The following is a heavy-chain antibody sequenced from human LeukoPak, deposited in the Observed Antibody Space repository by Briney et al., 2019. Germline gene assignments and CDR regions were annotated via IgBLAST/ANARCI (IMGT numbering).Heavy chain of an antibody. D-gene: IGHD5-12*01. J-gene: IGHJ5*02. CDR3: ARLFSGYDNWFDP. V-gene: IGHV4-39*07. Sequence: PSETLSLTCTVSGGSISSSSYYWGWIRQPPGKELEWIGSIYYSGSTYYNPSLKSRVTISVDTSKNQFSLKLSSVTAADTAVYYCARLFSGYDNWFDPWGQGTLVTVSS. CDR1: GGSISSSSYY. CDR2: IYYSGST.